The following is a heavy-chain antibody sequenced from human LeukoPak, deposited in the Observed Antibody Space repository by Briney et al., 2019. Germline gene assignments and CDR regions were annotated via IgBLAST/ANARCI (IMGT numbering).Heavy chain of an antibody. J-gene: IGHJ4*02. Sequence: GASVKVSCKASGYTFTSYYMHWVRQAPGQGLEWMGIINPRGGSTSYAQKFQGRVTMTRDTSTSTVYMELSSLRSEDTAAYYCARERGPNYDFWSGLFDYWGQGTLVTVSS. CDR3: ARERGPNYDFWSGLFDY. D-gene: IGHD3-3*01. CDR2: INPRGGST. CDR1: GYTFTSYY. V-gene: IGHV1-46*01.